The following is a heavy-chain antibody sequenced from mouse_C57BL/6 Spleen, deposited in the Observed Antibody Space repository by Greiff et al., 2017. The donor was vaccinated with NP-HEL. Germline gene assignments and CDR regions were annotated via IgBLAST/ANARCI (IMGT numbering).Heavy chain of an antibody. Sequence: EVHLVESGGGLVQPGGSLSLSCAASGFTFTDYYMSWVRQPPGKALEWLGFIRNKANGYTTEYSASVKGRFTISRDNSQSILYLQMNALRAEDSATYYCARYTYYSNHHEGYFDVWGTGTTVTVSS. J-gene: IGHJ1*03. CDR1: GFTFTDYY. V-gene: IGHV7-3*01. D-gene: IGHD2-5*01. CDR2: IRNKANGYTT. CDR3: ARYTYYSNHHEGYFDV.